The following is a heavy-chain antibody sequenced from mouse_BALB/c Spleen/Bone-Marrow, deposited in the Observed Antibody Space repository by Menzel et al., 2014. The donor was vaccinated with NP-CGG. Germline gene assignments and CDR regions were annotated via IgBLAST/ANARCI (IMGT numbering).Heavy chain of an antibody. CDR3: ARYGSSYYFDY. D-gene: IGHD1-1*01. CDR2: IYPGNVNT. Sequence: SGPELVKPGASVMISCKASGYTFTSYYIHWVKQRPGQGLEWIGWIYPGNVNTKYNEKFKGKATLTADKSSSTAYMQLSSLTSEDSAVYFCARYGSSYYFDYWGQGTTLTVSS. V-gene: IGHV1S56*01. CDR1: GYTFTSYY. J-gene: IGHJ2*01.